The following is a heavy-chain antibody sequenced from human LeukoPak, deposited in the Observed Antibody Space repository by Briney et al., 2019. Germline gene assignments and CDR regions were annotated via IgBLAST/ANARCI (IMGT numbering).Heavy chain of an antibody. D-gene: IGHD2-2*01. V-gene: IGHV3-23*01. CDR1: GFTFSSYA. J-gene: IGHJ4*02. CDR3: AKDLPGYCSSTSCPGTFDY. Sequence: PGGSLRLSCAASGFTFSSYAMSWVRQAPGKGLERVSAISGSGGSTYYADSVKGRFTISRDNSKNTLYLQMNSLRAEDTAVYYCAKDLPGYCSSTSCPGTFDYWGQGTLVTVSS. CDR2: ISGSGGST.